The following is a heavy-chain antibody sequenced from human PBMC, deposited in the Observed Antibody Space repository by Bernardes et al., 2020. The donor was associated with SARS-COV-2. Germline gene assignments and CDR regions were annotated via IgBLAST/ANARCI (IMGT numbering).Heavy chain of an antibody. CDR2: ISSSSSYI. J-gene: IGHJ4*02. D-gene: IGHD2-15*01. CDR3: ARDKTYCSGGSCGALFDY. CDR1: RFTLSSYR. V-gene: IGHV3-21*01. Sequence: GGSLRLSCAASRFTLSSYRMNWVRPAPGKGLEWVSSISSSSSYIYYADSVKGRFTISRDNAKNSLYLQMNSLRAEDTAVYYCARDKTYCSGGSCGALFDYWGQGTLVTVSS.